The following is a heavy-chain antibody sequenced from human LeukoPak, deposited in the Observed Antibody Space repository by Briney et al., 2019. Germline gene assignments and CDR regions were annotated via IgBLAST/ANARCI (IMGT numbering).Heavy chain of an antibody. Sequence: PSETLSLTCTVSGGSISSGGYYWSWIRQHPGKGPEWIGYIYYSGSTYYNPSLKSRVTISVDTSKNQFSLKLSSVTAADTAVYYCAKIPRTYYYDSSGWGQGTLVTVSS. J-gene: IGHJ4*02. CDR3: AKIPRTYYYDSSG. V-gene: IGHV4-31*03. CDR2: IYYSGST. D-gene: IGHD3-22*01. CDR1: GGSISSGGYY.